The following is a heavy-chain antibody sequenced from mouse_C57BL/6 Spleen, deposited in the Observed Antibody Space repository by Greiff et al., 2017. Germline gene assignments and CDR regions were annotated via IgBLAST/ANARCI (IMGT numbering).Heavy chain of an antibody. CDR2: LWRGGST. CDR1: GFSLTSYG. Sequence: VKLQESGPGLVQPSQSLSITCTVSGFSLTSYGVHWVRQSPGKGLEWLGVLWRGGSTDYNAAFMSRLSITKDNSKSQVFFKMNSLQADDTAIYYCAKNKGLENDVYYFDYWGQGTTLTVSS. CDR3: AKNKGLENDVYYFDY. D-gene: IGHD3-1*01. J-gene: IGHJ2*01. V-gene: IGHV2-5*01.